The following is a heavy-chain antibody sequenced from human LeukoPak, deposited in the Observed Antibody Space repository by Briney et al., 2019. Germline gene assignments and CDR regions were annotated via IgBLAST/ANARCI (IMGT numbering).Heavy chain of an antibody. CDR1: GYTFTSYY. V-gene: IGHV1-46*01. CDR2: INPSGGST. D-gene: IGHD3-22*01. J-gene: IGHJ4*02. CDR3: ARDPYYCDSSGYYYGLFDY. Sequence: GASVKVSCKASGYTFTSYYMHWVRQAPGQGLEWMGIINPSGGSTSYAQKFQGRVTMTRDTSTSTVYMELSSLRSEDTAVYYCARDPYYCDSSGYYYGLFDYWGQGTLVTVSS.